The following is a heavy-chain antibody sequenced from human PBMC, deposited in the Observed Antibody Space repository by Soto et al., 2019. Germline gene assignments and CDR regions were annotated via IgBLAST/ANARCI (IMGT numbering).Heavy chain of an antibody. CDR3: AKSRYETASVVIEFLEWLLAIDY. D-gene: IGHD3-3*01. CDR2: ISYDGSNK. Sequence: QVQLVESGGGVVQPRRSLSVSWAASGFTFSSYGMHWVRQAPGKGLEWVAVISYDGSNKYYADSVKGRFTISRDNSKNTLYLQMNSLRAEDTAVYYCAKSRYETASVVIEFLEWLLAIDYWGQGTLVTVSS. J-gene: IGHJ4*02. CDR1: GFTFSSYG. V-gene: IGHV3-30*18.